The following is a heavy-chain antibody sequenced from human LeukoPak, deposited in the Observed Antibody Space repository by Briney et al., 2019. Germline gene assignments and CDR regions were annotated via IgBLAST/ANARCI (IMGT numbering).Heavy chain of an antibody. D-gene: IGHD2-15*01. V-gene: IGHV4-59*01. J-gene: IGHJ5*02. CDR3: ARVLFYCSGGSCYRAPWFDP. Sequence: PSETLSLTCTVSGGSISSYYWSWIRQPPGKGLEWIGYIYYSGSTNYNPSLKSRVTISVDTSKNQFSLKLSSVTAADTAVYYCARVLFYCSGGSCYRAPWFDPWGQGTLVTVSS. CDR2: IYYSGST. CDR1: GGSISSYY.